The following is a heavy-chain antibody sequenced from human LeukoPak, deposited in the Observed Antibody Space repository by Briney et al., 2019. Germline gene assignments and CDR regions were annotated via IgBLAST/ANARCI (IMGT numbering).Heavy chain of an antibody. D-gene: IGHD3-22*01. CDR3: ARATLWDSSGYYYPNFDY. V-gene: IGHV4-59*13. CDR2: IYYSGST. J-gene: IGHJ4*02. CDR1: GGSISSYY. Sequence: PSETLSLTCTVSGGSISSYYWSWIRQPPAKGLEWIWYIYYSGSTNYNPSLKSRVTISVDTSKNQFSLKLSSVTAVDTAVYYCARATLWDSSGYYYPNFDYWGQGTLVTVSS.